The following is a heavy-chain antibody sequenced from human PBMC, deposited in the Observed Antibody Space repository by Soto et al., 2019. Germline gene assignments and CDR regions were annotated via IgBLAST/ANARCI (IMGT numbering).Heavy chain of an antibody. J-gene: IGHJ6*03. CDR1: GFTFSNAW. Sequence: GGSLRLSCAASGFTFSNAWMSWVRQAPGKGLEWVGRIKSKTDGGTTDYAAPVKGRFTISRDDSKNTLYLQMNSLKTEDTAVYYCTTEPEKNSITIFGVVINQYYYYYMDVWGKGTTVTVSS. D-gene: IGHD3-3*01. CDR2: IKSKTDGGTT. CDR3: TTEPEKNSITIFGVVINQYYYYYMDV. V-gene: IGHV3-15*01.